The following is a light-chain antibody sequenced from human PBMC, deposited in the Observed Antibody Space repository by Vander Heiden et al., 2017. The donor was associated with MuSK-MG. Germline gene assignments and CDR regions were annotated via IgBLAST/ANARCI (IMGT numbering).Light chain of an antibody. Sequence: EVVMTQSPATLSVSPGERATLSCRASQGVNTNLAWYQQKPGQSPRLLIYAASTRATGIPARFSGSGYWTEFTLTISGRQSEDFAFYYCQQYNNWPPVTFGQGTRVEIK. CDR2: AAS. J-gene: IGKJ1*01. CDR1: QGVNTN. V-gene: IGKV3-15*01. CDR3: QQYNNWPPVT.